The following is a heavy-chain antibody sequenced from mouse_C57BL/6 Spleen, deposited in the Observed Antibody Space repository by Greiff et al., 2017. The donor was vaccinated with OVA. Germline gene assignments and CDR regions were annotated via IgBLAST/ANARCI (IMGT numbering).Heavy chain of an antibody. CDR2: ISSGSSTI. J-gene: IGHJ4*01. CDR3: ARRSNSYAMDY. D-gene: IGHD2-5*01. CDR1: GFTFSDYG. Sequence: EVKLVESGGGLVKPGGSLKLSCAASGFTFSDYGMHWVRQAPEKGLEWVAYISSGSSTIYYADTVKCRFTISRDNAKNTLFLQMTSLRSEDTAMYYCARRSNSYAMDYWGQGTSVTVSS. V-gene: IGHV5-17*01.